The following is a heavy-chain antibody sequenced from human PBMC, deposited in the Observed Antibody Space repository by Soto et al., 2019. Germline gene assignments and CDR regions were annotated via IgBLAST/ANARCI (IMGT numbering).Heavy chain of an antibody. V-gene: IGHV4-39*02. J-gene: IGHJ6*02. CDR2: IYYSGST. CDR1: GDSISRSRYY. Sequence: SETLSLTCTVSGDSISRSRYYWGWIRQSPGKGLEWIGSIYYSGSTYYNLSLKSRITMSIDTSKSQFSLNLSSVTAADTAVYYCAKDVEDCISSICYSGYYGMDVWGQGTTVTVSS. D-gene: IGHD2-2*02. CDR3: AKDVEDCISSICYSGYYGMDV.